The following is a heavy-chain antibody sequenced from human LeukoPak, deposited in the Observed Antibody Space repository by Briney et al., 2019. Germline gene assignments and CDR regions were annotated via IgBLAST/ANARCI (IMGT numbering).Heavy chain of an antibody. CDR1: GFTFSSYA. CDR3: AKAKRLRDNWFDP. Sequence: GVSLRLSCAASGFTFSSYAMSWVRQAPGKGLEWVSAISGSGGSTYYADSVKGRFTISRDNSKNTLYLQMNGLRAEDTAVYYCAKAKRLRDNWFDPWGQGTLVTVSS. D-gene: IGHD4-17*01. J-gene: IGHJ5*02. V-gene: IGHV3-23*01. CDR2: ISGSGGST.